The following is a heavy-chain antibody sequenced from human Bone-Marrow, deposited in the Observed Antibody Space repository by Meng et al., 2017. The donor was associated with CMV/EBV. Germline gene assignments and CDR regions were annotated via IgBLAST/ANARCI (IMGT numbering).Heavy chain of an antibody. Sequence: FTFSSYGMHWVRQAPGKGLEWVAVISYDGSNKYYADSVKGRFTISRDNSKNTLYLQMNSLRAEDTAVYYCAKGQKYYYDSSGPYYFDYWGQGTLVTVSS. CDR2: ISYDGSNK. CDR3: AKGQKYYYDSSGPYYFDY. J-gene: IGHJ4*02. CDR1: FTFSSYG. D-gene: IGHD3-22*01. V-gene: IGHV3-30*18.